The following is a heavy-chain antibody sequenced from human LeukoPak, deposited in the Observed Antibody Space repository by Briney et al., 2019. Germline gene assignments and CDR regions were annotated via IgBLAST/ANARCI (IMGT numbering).Heavy chain of an antibody. D-gene: IGHD6-19*01. CDR2: ISVYNGNT. V-gene: IGHV1-18*01. CDR3: ASAQEIAVAGSYFDY. Sequence: GASVKVSCKSSGHTFTSYGINWVRQAPGQGLEWMGWISVYNGNTRYAHKFQGRVTMPTDTCTSTAYMELRSQRSDDTAVYYCASAQEIAVAGSYFDYWGQGTLVTVSS. J-gene: IGHJ4*02. CDR1: GHTFTSYG.